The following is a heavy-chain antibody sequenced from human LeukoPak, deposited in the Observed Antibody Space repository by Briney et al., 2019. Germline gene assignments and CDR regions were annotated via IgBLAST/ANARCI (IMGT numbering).Heavy chain of an antibody. Sequence: GGSLRLSCAAPGFTFSSYWMSWVRQAPGKGLEWVANIKQDGSEKYYVDSVKGRFTISRDNAKNSLYLQMNSLRAEDTAVYYCARDRGLTVSDYWGQGTLVTVSS. CDR3: ARDRGLTVSDY. V-gene: IGHV3-7*01. D-gene: IGHD4-11*01. CDR1: GFTFSSYW. CDR2: IKQDGSEK. J-gene: IGHJ4*02.